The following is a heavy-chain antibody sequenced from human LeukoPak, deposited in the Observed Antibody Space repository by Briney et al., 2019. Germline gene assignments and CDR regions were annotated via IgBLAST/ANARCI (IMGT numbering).Heavy chain of an antibody. CDR3: ARDERYSSGWYANY. Sequence: PSETLSLTCTVSGGSISSGDYYWSWIRQPPGKGLEWIGYIYYSGSTYYNPSLKSRVTISVDTSKNQFSLKLSPVTAADTAVYYCARDERYSSGWYANYWGQGTLVTVSS. CDR2: IYYSGST. CDR1: GGSISSGDYY. D-gene: IGHD6-19*01. J-gene: IGHJ4*02. V-gene: IGHV4-30-4*02.